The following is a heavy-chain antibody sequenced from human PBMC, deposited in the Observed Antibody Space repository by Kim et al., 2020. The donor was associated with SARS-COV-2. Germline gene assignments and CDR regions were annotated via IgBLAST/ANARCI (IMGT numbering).Heavy chain of an antibody. Sequence: ASVKVSCKASGYTFSSYVMHWVRQAPGQRLEWMGWINAGNGNTKYSQKFHGRVTITRDTSASTAYMDLSSLRSEDTAVYYCARGVVEAPAAYDYWGQGTLVTVSS. CDR3: ARGVVEAPAAYDY. D-gene: IGHD2-2*01. CDR2: INAGNGNT. J-gene: IGHJ4*02. CDR1: GYTFSSYV. V-gene: IGHV1-3*01.